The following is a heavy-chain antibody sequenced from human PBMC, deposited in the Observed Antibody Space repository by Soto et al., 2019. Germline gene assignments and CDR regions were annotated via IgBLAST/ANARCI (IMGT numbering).Heavy chain of an antibody. Sequence: QGQLVQSGAEVKKPGASVKVSCKASGYTFTDYDISWVRQAHGQGLEWMGWISVDNGNTKYVESLQGRVTMTTDTSTSTAYLEVRSLRSDDTAVYYCARTSVSNYNWFDPWGQGTLVAVSS. CDR1: GYTFTDYD. CDR2: ISVDNGNT. D-gene: IGHD4-4*01. J-gene: IGHJ5*02. V-gene: IGHV1-18*01. CDR3: ARTSVSNYNWFDP.